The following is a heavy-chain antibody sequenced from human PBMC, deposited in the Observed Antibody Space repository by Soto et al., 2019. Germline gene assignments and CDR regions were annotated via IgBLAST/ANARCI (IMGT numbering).Heavy chain of an antibody. CDR2: IKSKTDGGTT. J-gene: IGHJ4*02. CDR1: GFTFSNAW. Sequence: GGSLRLSCAASGFTFSNAWMNWVRQAPGKGLEWVGRIKSKTDGGTTDYAAPVKGRFTISRDDSKNTLYLQMNSLKTEDTAVYYCTTDAVVVGATSDFDYWGQGTLVTVSS. V-gene: IGHV3-15*07. D-gene: IGHD1-26*01. CDR3: TTDAVVVGATSDFDY.